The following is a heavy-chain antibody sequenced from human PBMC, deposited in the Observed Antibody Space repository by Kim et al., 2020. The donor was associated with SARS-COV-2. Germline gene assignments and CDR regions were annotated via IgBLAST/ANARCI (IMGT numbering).Heavy chain of an antibody. CDR3: AREWD. CDR2: INHSGST. D-gene: IGHD1-26*01. J-gene: IGHJ4*02. Sequence: INHSGSTNYNPSLKSRVTISVDTSKNQFSLKLSSVTAADTAVYYCAREWDWGQGTLVTVSS. V-gene: IGHV4-34*01.